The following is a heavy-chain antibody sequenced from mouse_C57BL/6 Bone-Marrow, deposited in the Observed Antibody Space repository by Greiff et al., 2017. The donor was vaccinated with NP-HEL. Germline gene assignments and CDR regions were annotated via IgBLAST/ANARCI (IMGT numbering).Heavy chain of an antibody. V-gene: IGHV2-9-1*01. J-gene: IGHJ3*01. Sequence: VKLVESGPGLVAPSQSLSITCTVSGFSLTSYAISWVRQPPGKGLEWLGVIWPGGGTNYNSALKSRLSISKDNSKSQVFLKMNSLQTDDTARYYCARHDGYYVFFAYWGQGTLVTVSA. CDR2: IWPGGGT. CDR3: ARHDGYYVFFAY. CDR1: GFSLTSYA. D-gene: IGHD2-3*01.